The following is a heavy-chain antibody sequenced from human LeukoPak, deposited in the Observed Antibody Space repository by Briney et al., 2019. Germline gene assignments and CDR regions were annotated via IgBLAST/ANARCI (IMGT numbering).Heavy chain of an antibody. D-gene: IGHD3-22*01. J-gene: IGHJ4*02. CDR2: MYHSGDT. V-gene: IGHV4-30-2*01. CDR3: AASFSYYYDSSGYYSFDY. CDR1: GGSITTAAYA. Sequence: SETLSLTCTVSGGSITTAAYAWTWIRQPPGKGLEWIGYMYHSGDTNYSPSLKSRVTISIDRSKNQFSLKLNSVTAADTAVYYCAASFSYYYDSSGYYSFDYWGQGTLVTVSS.